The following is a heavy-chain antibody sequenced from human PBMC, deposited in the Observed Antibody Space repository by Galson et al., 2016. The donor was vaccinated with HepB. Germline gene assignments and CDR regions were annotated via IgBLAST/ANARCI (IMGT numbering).Heavy chain of an antibody. CDR2: FYYSGNT. Sequence: TLSLTCVVSGGSFSITSYYWGWIRQPPGKGLEWIGTFYYSGNTYYNPSLRSRLSISVDTSQNHFSLRLSSVTAADTAVYYCAHLNSGTYKGDAFDMWGQGTMVIVSS. D-gene: IGHD3-10*01. V-gene: IGHV4-39*02. CDR1: GGSFSITSYY. J-gene: IGHJ3*02. CDR3: AHLNSGTYKGDAFDM.